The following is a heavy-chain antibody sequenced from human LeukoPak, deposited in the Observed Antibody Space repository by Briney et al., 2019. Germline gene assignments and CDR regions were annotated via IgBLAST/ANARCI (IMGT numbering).Heavy chain of an antibody. Sequence: RGSLRLSCAASGFTFSTAWMHWVRQAPGTGLVWVSRITDDATTTYADSVRGRFTISRDNAKNILYLQMNSLRVEDTAVYYCVRDRVGPDYWGQGTLVTVSS. CDR2: ITDDATT. D-gene: IGHD1-26*01. V-gene: IGHV3-74*03. CDR1: GFTFSTAW. J-gene: IGHJ4*02. CDR3: VRDRVGPDY.